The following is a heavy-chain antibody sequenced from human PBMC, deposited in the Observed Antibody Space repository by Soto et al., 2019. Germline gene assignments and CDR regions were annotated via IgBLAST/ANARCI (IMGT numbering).Heavy chain of an antibody. V-gene: IGHV4-39*07. CDR1: CGYVSSSSDY. J-gene: IGHJ6*03. CDR3: AGLYGSGSYYTTYYYYYMDV. Sequence: SETLCLTCTVSCGYVSSSSDYWVCIRQPPGKGLEWIGSIYYSGSTNYNPSLKSRVTISVDTSKNQFSLKLSSVTAADTAVYYCAGLYGSGSYYTTYYYYYMDVWGKGTTVTGSS. CDR2: IYYSGST. D-gene: IGHD3-10*01.